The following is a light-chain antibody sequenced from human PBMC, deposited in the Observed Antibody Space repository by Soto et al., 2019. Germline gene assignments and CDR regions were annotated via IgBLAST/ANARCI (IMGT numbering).Light chain of an antibody. CDR3: QQSYNTPRA. CDR1: QTISNY. Sequence: DIQMTQSPSSLSASVGDRVSITCRASQTISNYLIWYQQKPGKAPNLLIYAASTLQSAVPSRFSGSGPGTNFTLTISSLQSEDFATYYCQQSYNTPRAFGQGTKVEIK. CDR2: AAS. V-gene: IGKV1-39*01. J-gene: IGKJ1*01.